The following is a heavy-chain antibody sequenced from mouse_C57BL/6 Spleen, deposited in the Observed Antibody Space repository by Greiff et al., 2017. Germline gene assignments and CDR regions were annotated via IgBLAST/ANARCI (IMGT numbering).Heavy chain of an antibody. D-gene: IGHD3-3*01. Sequence: EVQLQQSGAELVRPGASVKLSCTASGFNIKDDYMHWVKQRPEKGLEWIGWIDPENGDTEYASKFQGKATITSDTSSNTAYLQLSSLTSEYAAVYYCTTGSRAWFAYWGQGTLVTVSA. CDR2: IDPENGDT. CDR1: GFNIKDDY. CDR3: TTGSRAWFAY. V-gene: IGHV14-4*01. J-gene: IGHJ3*01.